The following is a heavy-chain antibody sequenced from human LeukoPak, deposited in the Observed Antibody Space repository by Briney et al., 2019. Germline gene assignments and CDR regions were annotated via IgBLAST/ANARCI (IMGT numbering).Heavy chain of an antibody. D-gene: IGHD3-10*01. Sequence: GGSLRLSCAASGFTFSSYWMSGVRQAPGKGLEWVANIKQDGSEKYYVDSVKGRFTISRDNAKNSLYLQMNSLRAEDTAVYYCARDTGERSSEVSWFDPWGQGTLVTVSS. CDR2: IKQDGSEK. J-gene: IGHJ5*02. V-gene: IGHV3-7*01. CDR1: GFTFSSYW. CDR3: ARDTGERSSEVSWFDP.